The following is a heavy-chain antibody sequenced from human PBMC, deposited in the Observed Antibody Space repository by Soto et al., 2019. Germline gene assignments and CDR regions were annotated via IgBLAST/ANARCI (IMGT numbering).Heavy chain of an antibody. CDR3: TGGDIAGDFDY. V-gene: IGHV3-15*01. CDR1: GFSFSNAW. CDR2: IKTKAAGGTT. J-gene: IGHJ4*02. Sequence: EVQMVESGGGLVKPGGSLRLSCAASGFSFSNAWMSWVRQAPGKGLEWVGRIKTKAAGGTTDYAAPVKGRFTISRDDSKTTVYLQMNSLKTEDTAVYYCTGGDIAGDFDYWGQGTLVTVSS. D-gene: IGHD5-12*01.